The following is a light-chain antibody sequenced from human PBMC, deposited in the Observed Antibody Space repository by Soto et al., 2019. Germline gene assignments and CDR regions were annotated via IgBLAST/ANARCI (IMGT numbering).Light chain of an antibody. Sequence: QSVLTQAPSVSGAPGQRVTISCTGSSSNIGAGYDVHWYQQLPGTAPKLLIYGNNNRPSGVPDRFSGSKSGTSASLAITGLQAEDEADYDSQSYDTSLSGVVFGGGTKLTVL. CDR1: SSNIGAGYD. V-gene: IGLV1-40*01. CDR2: GNN. CDR3: QSYDTSLSGVV. J-gene: IGLJ2*01.